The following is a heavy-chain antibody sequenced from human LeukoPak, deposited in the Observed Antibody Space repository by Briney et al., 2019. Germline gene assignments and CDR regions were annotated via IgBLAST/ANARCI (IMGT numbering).Heavy chain of an antibody. Sequence: PSEGLSLTCTVSGGSVSSYYWSWIRLPPGQRLEWIAFIYYSGGTNYNPSLKSRVTISVDTYKNQFSLRLSSVTATDTAVYYCARHGDFGDTEPFDIWGQGTMVAVCS. CDR3: ARHGDFGDTEPFDI. CDR2: IYYSGGT. V-gene: IGHV4-59*08. J-gene: IGHJ3*02. CDR1: GGSVSSYY. D-gene: IGHD3-16*01.